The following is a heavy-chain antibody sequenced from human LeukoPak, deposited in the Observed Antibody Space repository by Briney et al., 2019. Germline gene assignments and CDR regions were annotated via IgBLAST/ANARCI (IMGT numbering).Heavy chain of an antibody. J-gene: IGHJ4*02. CDR3: AKGSSASRPYYFDY. CDR1: GGSISSGSYY. V-gene: IGHV4-61*02. D-gene: IGHD2-2*01. CDR2: IYTSGST. Sequence: SETLSLTRTVSGGSISSGSYYWSWIRQPAGKGLEWIGRIYTSGSTNYNPSLKSRVTISVDTSKNQFSLKLSSVTAADTAVYYCAKGSSASRPYYFDYWGQGTLVTVSS.